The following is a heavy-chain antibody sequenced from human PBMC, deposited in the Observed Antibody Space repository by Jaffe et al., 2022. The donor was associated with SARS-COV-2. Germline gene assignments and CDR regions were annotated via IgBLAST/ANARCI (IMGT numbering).Heavy chain of an antibody. J-gene: IGHJ1*01. CDR1: GFNSEDYA. Sequence: EVQLMESGGGLVQPGRSLRLSCVASGFNSEDYAMQWVRQRPGKGLEWVATINQNSESKGYADSVRGRFTISRDNAKNSLYLQMNSLRVEDTALYYCTTTPAWKNWAKSNEHWGQGTLVTVSS. CDR3: TTTPAWKNWAKSNEH. V-gene: IGHV3-9*02. D-gene: IGHD7-27*01. CDR2: INQNSESK.